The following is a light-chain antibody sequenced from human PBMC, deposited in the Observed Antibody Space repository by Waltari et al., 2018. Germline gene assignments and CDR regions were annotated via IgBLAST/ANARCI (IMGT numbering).Light chain of an antibody. V-gene: IGKV2-30*02. CDR3: MQGTHWPS. J-gene: IGKJ2*01. Sequence: DVVMTQSPLSLSVTLGQSASISCSSSQSLVHKHENSYLRWFHQRPGQSPRRLINQVFNRDAGVPDSFSGSGSGTDFKLRINRVEAEDVGVYYCMQGTHWPSFGQGTKLEIK. CDR1: QSLVHKHENSY. CDR2: QVF.